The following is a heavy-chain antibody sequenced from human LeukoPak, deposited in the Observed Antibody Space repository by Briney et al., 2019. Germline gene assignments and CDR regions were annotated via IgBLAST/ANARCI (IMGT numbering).Heavy chain of an antibody. CDR1: GVTFSSYA. J-gene: IGHJ4*02. CDR2: ISGSGGST. V-gene: IGHV3-23*01. CDR3: AKDKDSRSYYRGYFDY. D-gene: IGHD1-26*01. Sequence: GGSLRLSCAASGVTFSSYAMSWVRQAPGKGLEWVSAISGSGGSTDYADSVKGRFTISRDNSKNTLNLQMNSLRAEDTAGYNCAKDKDSRSYYRGYFDYWGQGTLVTVPS.